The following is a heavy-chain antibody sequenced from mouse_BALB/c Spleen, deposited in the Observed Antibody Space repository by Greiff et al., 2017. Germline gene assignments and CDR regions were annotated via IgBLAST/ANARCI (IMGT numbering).Heavy chain of an antibody. Sequence: EVQVVESGGGLVQPKGSLKLSCAASGFTFNTYAMNWVRQAPGKGLEWVARIRSKSNNYATYYADSVKDRFTISRDDSQSMLYLQMNNLKTEDTAMYYCVGLGHYYAMDYWGQGTSVTVSS. CDR2: IRSKSNNYAT. CDR3: VGLGHYYAMDY. D-gene: IGHD3-3*01. CDR1: GFTFNTYA. J-gene: IGHJ4*01. V-gene: IGHV10-1*02.